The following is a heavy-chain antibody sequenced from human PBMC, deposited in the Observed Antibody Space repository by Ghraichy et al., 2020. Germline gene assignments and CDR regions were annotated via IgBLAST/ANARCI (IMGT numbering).Heavy chain of an antibody. J-gene: IGHJ4*02. Sequence: SETLSLTCTVSGGSISSYYWSWIRQPPGKGLEWIGYIYYSGSTNYNPSLKSRVTISVDTSKNQFSLKLSSVTAADTAVYYCARFEKAAAGIFDYWGQGTLVTVSS. D-gene: IGHD6-13*01. CDR3: ARFEKAAAGIFDY. CDR2: IYYSGST. V-gene: IGHV4-59*01. CDR1: GGSISSYY.